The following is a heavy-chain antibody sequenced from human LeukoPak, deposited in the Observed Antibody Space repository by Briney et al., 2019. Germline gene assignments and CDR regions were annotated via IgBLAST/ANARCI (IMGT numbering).Heavy chain of an antibody. CDR1: GDSVSSNSAA. J-gene: IGHJ4*02. CDR3: ASTKAVAGTWSPFDY. D-gene: IGHD6-19*01. CDR2: TYYRSKWYN. Sequence: SQTLSLTCAISGDSVSSNSAAWNWIRQSPSRGLEWLGRTYYRSKWYNDYAVSVKSRITINPDTSKDQFSLQLNSVTPEDTAVYYCASTKAVAGTWSPFDYWGQGTLVTVSS. V-gene: IGHV6-1*01.